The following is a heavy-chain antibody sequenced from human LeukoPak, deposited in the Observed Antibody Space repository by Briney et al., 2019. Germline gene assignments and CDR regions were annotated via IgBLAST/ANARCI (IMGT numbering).Heavy chain of an antibody. J-gene: IGHJ6*03. CDR1: GYSITTNYY. CDR2: VYHNGET. V-gene: IGHV4-38-2*02. Sequence: SETLSLTCTVSGYSITTNYYWAWIRQSPGTGLEWIGSVYHNGETYYNPSLRSRVIISVDTSKNEFSLRLTSVTAADTAVYYCVTPRSWELSDMAVWGKGTTVIVSS. D-gene: IGHD1-26*01. CDR3: VTPRSWELSDMAV.